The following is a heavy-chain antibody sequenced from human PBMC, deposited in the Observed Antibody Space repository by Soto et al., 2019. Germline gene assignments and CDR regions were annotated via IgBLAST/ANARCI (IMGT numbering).Heavy chain of an antibody. V-gene: IGHV4-39*07. D-gene: IGHD2-15*01. J-gene: IGHJ4*02. CDR1: GGSISSSSYY. CDR3: ARDTRGGGDFDY. Sequence: PSETLSLTCTVSGGSISSSSYYWGWIRQPPGKGLELIWYIYYSGSTYYNPSLKSRVTISVDTSKNQFSLKLSSVTAADTAVYYCARDTRGGGDFDYWGQGTLVTVSS. CDR2: IYYSGST.